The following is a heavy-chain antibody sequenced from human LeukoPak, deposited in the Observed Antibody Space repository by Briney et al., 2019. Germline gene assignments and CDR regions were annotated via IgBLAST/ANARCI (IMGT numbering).Heavy chain of an antibody. CDR2: ISSSSSYI. CDR3: ARDLGDSSGYYYGWDNYYYYYGMDV. Sequence: GGSLRLSCEASGFTFSSYSMNWVRQAPGRGLECVSSISSSSSYIYYADSVKGRFTISRDNAKNSLYLQMNSLRAEDTAVYYCARDLGDSSGYYYGWDNYYYYYGMDVWGQGTTVTVSS. D-gene: IGHD3-22*01. CDR1: GFTFSSYS. V-gene: IGHV3-21*01. J-gene: IGHJ6*02.